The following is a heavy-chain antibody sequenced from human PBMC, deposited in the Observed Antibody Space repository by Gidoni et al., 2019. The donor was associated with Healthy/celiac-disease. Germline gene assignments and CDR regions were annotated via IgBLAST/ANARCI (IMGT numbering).Heavy chain of an antibody. J-gene: IGHJ6*02. Sequence: QVQLVESGGGVVQPGRSLSLSCADSGFPSSRSCRHWVPQAPGMGLEWGAFISYDGSNKYYADSVKGRFTISRDKSKNTRYLQMNSLRAEDTAVYYCAKDPAPQWVYYYYGMDVWGQGTTVTVSS. D-gene: IGHD1-26*01. CDR2: ISYDGSNK. CDR3: AKDPAPQWVYYYYGMDV. CDR1: GFPSSRSC. V-gene: IGHV3-30*18.